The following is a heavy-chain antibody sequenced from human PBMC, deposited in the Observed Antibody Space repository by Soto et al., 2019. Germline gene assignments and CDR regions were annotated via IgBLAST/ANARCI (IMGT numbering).Heavy chain of an antibody. J-gene: IGHJ6*04. CDR1: GGTFTDSA. Sequence: QVQLVQSGAEVKKPGSSVKVSCQSSGGTFTDSAVSWVRQAPGQGLEWVWGIIPISRTATYSQKFQGRISITAHESRGTTYMELSSLTSEDTAVYYCATGGELVAPGLSDYFAMDVWGEGTTVTVSS. D-gene: IGHD6-13*01. CDR2: IIPISRTA. CDR3: ATGGELVAPGLSDYFAMDV. V-gene: IGHV1-69*01.